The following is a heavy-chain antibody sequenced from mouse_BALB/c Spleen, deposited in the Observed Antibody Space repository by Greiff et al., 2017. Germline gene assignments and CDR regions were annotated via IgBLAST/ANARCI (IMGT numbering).Heavy chain of an antibody. J-gene: IGHJ4*01. V-gene: IGHV1S22*01. D-gene: IGHD2-1*01. CDR1: GYTFTSYW. CDR3: TRLYYGNYYYAMDY. CDR2: IYPGSGST. Sequence: LQQPGSELVRPGASVKLSCKASGYTFTSYWMHWVKQRPGQGLEWIGNIYPGSGSTNYDEKFKSQATLTVDTSSSTAYMQLSSLTSEDSAVYYCTRLYYGNYYYAMDYWGQGTSVTVSS.